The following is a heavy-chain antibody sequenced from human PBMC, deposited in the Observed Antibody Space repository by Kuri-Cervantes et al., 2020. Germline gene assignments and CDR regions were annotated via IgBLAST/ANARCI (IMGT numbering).Heavy chain of an antibody. CDR3: ARENYYDSSGYYSFDY. V-gene: IGHV4-38-2*02. Sequence: SETLSLTCAVSGYSISSNYYWGWIRQPPGKGLEWIGSIYRSGSTYYNPSLKSRVTISVDTSKNQFSLKLSSVTAADTAVYYCARENYYDSSGYYSFDYWGQGTLVTVSS. CDR2: IYRSGST. D-gene: IGHD3-22*01. CDR1: GYSISSNYY. J-gene: IGHJ4*02.